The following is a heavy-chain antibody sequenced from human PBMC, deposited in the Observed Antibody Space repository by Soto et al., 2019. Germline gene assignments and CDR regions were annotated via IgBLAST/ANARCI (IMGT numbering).Heavy chain of an antibody. J-gene: IGHJ4*02. V-gene: IGHV1-69*02. CDR2: FIPILDMA. D-gene: IGHD2-21*01. CDR3: AITYCRDNSCPRDFDF. CDR1: GGTFNTYT. Sequence: QVQVVQSGAEVKKPESSVKVSCKPSGGTFNTYTVNWVRLAPGHGLEWMGRFIPILDMANYAQKFQARVTIAADRSNFTAYMELNSLTSDDTAVYYCAITYCRDNSCPRDFDFWGPGTRVTVSS.